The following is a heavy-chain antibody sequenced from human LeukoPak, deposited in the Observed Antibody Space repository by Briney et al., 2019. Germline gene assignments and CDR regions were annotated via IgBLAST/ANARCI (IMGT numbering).Heavy chain of an antibody. V-gene: IGHV3-23*01. CDR3: AKSRISIRYGAGGDAFDI. CDR1: GFTFNNYA. Sequence: GGSLRLSCAASGFTFNNYAMSWVRQAPGKGLEWVSAISGSGGSTYYADSVKGRFTISRDNSKNTLYLQMNSLRAEDTAVYYCAKSRISIRYGAGGDAFDIWGQGTMVTVSS. J-gene: IGHJ3*02. D-gene: IGHD2/OR15-2a*01. CDR2: ISGSGGST.